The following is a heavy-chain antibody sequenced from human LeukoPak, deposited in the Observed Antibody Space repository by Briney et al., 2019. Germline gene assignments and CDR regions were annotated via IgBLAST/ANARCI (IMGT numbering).Heavy chain of an antibody. CDR3: AKWGDYDVLTGYYDSDY. Sequence: PGGSLRLSCAASGFSFSNYDMSWVRQVPGKGLEWVSAISGRDDSTYYADSVKGRFTISRDTSKNTLYLQMNSLRAEDTAVYYCAKWGDYDVLTGYYDSDYWGQGTLVTVSS. J-gene: IGHJ4*02. V-gene: IGHV3-23*01. CDR1: GFSFSNYD. D-gene: IGHD3-9*01. CDR2: ISGRDDST.